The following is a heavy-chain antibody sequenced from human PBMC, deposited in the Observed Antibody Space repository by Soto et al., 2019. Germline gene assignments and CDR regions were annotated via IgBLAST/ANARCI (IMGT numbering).Heavy chain of an antibody. CDR3: ARSQGSSTSLEIYHYYYYGMDV. D-gene: IGHD2-2*01. CDR2: IIPISGTA. V-gene: IGHV1-69*13. CDR1: GGTFSSYA. J-gene: IGHJ6*02. Sequence: GASVKVSCKASGGTFSSYAISWVRQAPGQGLEWMGGIIPISGTANYAQKFQGRVTITADESTSTVYMELSSLRSEDTAVYFCARSQGSSTSLEIYHYYYYGMDVWGQGTTVTVSS.